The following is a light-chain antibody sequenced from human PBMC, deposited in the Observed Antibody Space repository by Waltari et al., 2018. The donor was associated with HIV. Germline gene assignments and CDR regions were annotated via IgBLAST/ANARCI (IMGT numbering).Light chain of an antibody. J-gene: IGKJ1*01. CDR1: QSVLYSSSNKNY. CDR2: WAS. CDR3: QQYYSSPPT. V-gene: IGKV4-1*01. Sequence: DIVMTQSPDSLAVSLGERATIKCKSSQSVLYSSSNKNYLAWYQQKPGQPPKLLIYWASTRESGVPDRFSGSGSGTDFTLTISSLQAEDVAVYYCQQYYSSPPTFGQGTKVEIK.